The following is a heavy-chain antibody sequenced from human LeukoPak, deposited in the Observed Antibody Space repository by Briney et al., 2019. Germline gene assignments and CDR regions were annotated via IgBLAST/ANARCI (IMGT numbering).Heavy chain of an antibody. D-gene: IGHD5-18*01. CDR1: GGSISSYY. CDR2: INHSGST. J-gene: IGHJ4*02. V-gene: IGHV4-34*10. Sequence: SETLSLTCTVSGGSISSYYWSWIRQPPGKGLEWIGEINHSGSTNYNPSLKSRVSMSVDTSKNQFSLKLTSVTVADTAVYYCASSVDTALVGVYWGQGTLVTVSS. CDR3: ASSVDTALVGVY.